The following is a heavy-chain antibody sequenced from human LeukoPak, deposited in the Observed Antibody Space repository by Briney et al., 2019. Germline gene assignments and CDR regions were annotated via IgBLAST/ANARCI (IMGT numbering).Heavy chain of an antibody. CDR3: ARDMGWNGLVDS. Sequence: SGTLSLTCTVSGGSISSSSYYWGWIRQPPGKGLEWIGSIYYSGSTYYNPSLKSRVTISVDTSKNQFSLKLSSVTAADTAVYYCARDMGWNGLVDSWGQGTLVTVSS. J-gene: IGHJ4*02. CDR2: IYYSGST. CDR1: GGSISSSSYY. D-gene: IGHD1-1*01. V-gene: IGHV4-39*07.